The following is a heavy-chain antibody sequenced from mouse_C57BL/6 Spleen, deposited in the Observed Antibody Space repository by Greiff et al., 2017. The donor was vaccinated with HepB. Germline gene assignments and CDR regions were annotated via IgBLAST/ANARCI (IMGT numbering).Heavy chain of an antibody. CDR3: ARVYYDYDGWDFDY. D-gene: IGHD2-4*01. CDR2: ISYDGSN. CDR1: GYSITSGYY. Sequence: VQLKESGPGLVKPSQSLSLTCSVTGYSITSGYYWNWIRQFPGNKLEWMGYISYDGSNNYNPSLKNRISITRDTSKNQFFLQLNSVTTEDTATYYCARVYYDYDGWDFDYWGQGTTLTVSS. V-gene: IGHV3-6*01. J-gene: IGHJ2*01.